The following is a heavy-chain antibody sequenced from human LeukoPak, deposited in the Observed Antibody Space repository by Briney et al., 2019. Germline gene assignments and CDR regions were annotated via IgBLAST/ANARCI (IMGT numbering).Heavy chain of an antibody. J-gene: IGHJ4*02. D-gene: IGHD3-3*01. V-gene: IGHV4-39*07. CDR1: GGSISSSSYS. Sequence: SETLSLTCTVSGGSISSSSYSWGWLRQPPGKGLEWIGSMYNSESTYYNPSLMSRVTMSVDTSKNQFSLKLTSVPAADTAVYYCARVRYDFWSGYSQPIDYWGQGILVTVSS. CDR2: MYNSEST. CDR3: ARVRYDFWSGYSQPIDY.